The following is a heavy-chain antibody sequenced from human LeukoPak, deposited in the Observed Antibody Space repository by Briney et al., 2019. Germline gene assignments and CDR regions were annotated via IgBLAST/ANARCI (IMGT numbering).Heavy chain of an antibody. J-gene: IGHJ4*02. CDR2: INTSGST. CDR1: GDSISNYY. Sequence: SETLSLTCTVSGDSISNYYWSWIRQPAEKGLEWIGHINTSGSTNYNPSLKSRVTMSVDTSKNQFSLKLSSVTAADTAVYYCASRPKGESYFDYWGQGTLVTVSS. CDR3: ASRPKGESYFDY. V-gene: IGHV4-4*07. D-gene: IGHD3-16*01.